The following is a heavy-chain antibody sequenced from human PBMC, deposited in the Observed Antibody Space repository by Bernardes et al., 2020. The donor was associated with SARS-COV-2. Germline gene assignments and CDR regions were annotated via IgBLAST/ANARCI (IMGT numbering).Heavy chain of an antibody. CDR2: MNPYTGNI. D-gene: IGHD6-13*01. Sequence: ASVKVSCKASGYPFTSYDFNWVRQASGQGLEWMGWMNPYTGNIVYAQRFQGRVTMTRDTSIGTAYMELSSLTSEDSAVYYCYSSTWYGGGFDHWGQGTLVTVSS. J-gene: IGHJ4*02. CDR3: YSSTWYGGGFDH. V-gene: IGHV1-8*01. CDR1: GYPFTSYD.